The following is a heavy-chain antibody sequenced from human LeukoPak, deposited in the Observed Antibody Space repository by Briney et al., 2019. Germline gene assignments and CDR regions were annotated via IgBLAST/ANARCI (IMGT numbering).Heavy chain of an antibody. J-gene: IGHJ4*02. Sequence: GGSLRLSCVVSGFTFSSYGMNWVRQAPGKGLEWVSYINRGSSTIYYADSVKGRFTISRDNAKNSLFLHMDSLRADDTAVYYCATYSVYDLGAHWGQGTLVTVSS. CDR2: INRGSSTI. CDR1: GFTFSSYG. CDR3: ATYSVYDLGAH. D-gene: IGHD5/OR15-5a*01. V-gene: IGHV3-48*01.